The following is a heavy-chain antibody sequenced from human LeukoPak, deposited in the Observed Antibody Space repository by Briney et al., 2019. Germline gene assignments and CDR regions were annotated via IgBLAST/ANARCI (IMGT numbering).Heavy chain of an antibody. V-gene: IGHV3-23*01. Sequence: GGSLRLSCAASGFAFNTYAMSWVRQVPGKGLEWVSVISYSGATTYYADSVRGRFTTSRDNSKNTLYLQMNSLRAEDTAIYYCATFRNYLSLGSCSSIACYNSQPWGQGTAVTVSS. CDR1: GFAFNTYA. J-gene: IGHJ5*02. CDR2: ISYSGATT. D-gene: IGHD2-2*02. CDR3: ATFRNYLSLGSCSSIACYNSQP.